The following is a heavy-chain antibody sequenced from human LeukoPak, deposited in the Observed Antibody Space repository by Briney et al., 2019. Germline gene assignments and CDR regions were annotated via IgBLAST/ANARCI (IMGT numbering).Heavy chain of an antibody. J-gene: IGHJ4*02. D-gene: IGHD1-14*01. CDR2: IWYDGSNK. CDR3: ARDLKNLDY. V-gene: IGHV3-33*01. Sequence: GGSLRLSCAASGFTFSSYGMHWVRQAPGKGLEWVAVIWYDGSNKYYAESVKGRFTISSDNSKNTMYLQMNSLRAEDTAVYYCARDLKNLDYWGQGTLVTVSS. CDR1: GFTFSSYG.